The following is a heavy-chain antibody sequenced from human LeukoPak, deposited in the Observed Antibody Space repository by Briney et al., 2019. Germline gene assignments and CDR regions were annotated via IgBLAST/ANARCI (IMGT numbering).Heavy chain of an antibody. CDR1: GYTLTELS. CDR3: ATGNPITKYDSRGSDAFDI. D-gene: IGHD3-16*01. Sequence: ASVKVSCKVSGYTLTELSMHWVRQAPGKGLEWMGGFDPEDGETIYAQKSQGRVTMTEDTSTDTAYMELSSLRSEDTAVYYCATGNPITKYDSRGSDAFDIWGQGTMVTVSS. J-gene: IGHJ3*02. CDR2: FDPEDGET. V-gene: IGHV1-24*01.